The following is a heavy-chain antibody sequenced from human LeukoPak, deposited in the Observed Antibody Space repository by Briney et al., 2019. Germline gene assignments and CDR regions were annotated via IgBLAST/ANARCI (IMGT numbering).Heavy chain of an antibody. J-gene: IGHJ4*02. D-gene: IGHD1-26*01. V-gene: IGHV4-39*01. Sequence: PSETLSLTCTVSGGSISSSSYYWGWLRQPPGTGLEWIGSIYYSGSTYYNPSLKSRVTISVDTSKNQFSLKLSSVTAADTAVYYCATTESGSYPYWGQGTLVTVSS. CDR1: GGSISSSSYY. CDR3: ATTESGSYPY. CDR2: IYYSGST.